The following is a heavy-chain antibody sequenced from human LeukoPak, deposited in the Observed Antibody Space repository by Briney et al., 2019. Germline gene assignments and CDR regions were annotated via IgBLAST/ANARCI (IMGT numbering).Heavy chain of an antibody. CDR3: ARGPIEGGFDP. CDR1: GFTFSSYW. CDR2: INSDGSST. Sequence: GGSLRLSCAASGFTFSSYWMHWVRQAPGKGLVWVSHINSDGSSTNYADSVKGRFTISRDNAKNTLYLQMNDLRAEDTAVYYCARGPIEGGFDPWGQGTLVTVSS. J-gene: IGHJ5*02. V-gene: IGHV3-74*01. D-gene: IGHD3-16*01.